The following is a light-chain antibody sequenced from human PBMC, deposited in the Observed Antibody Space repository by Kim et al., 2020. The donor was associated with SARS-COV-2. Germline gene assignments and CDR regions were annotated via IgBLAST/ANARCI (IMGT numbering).Light chain of an antibody. J-gene: IGKJ4*01. CDR3: QQRRNWPPRT. CDR2: EEP. CDR1: QIVRSY. V-gene: IGKV3-11*01. Sequence: SQGERATSPGRASQIVRSYLAWYKKKPGQAPRFLIEEEPRRATGIPARFSGSGSGTDLTLTIRSLEPEDFAVNYGQQRRNWPPRTFGGGTKVDIK.